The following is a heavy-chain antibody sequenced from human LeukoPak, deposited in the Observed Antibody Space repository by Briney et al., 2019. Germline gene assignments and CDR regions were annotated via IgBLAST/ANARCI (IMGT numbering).Heavy chain of an antibody. J-gene: IGHJ4*02. CDR2: INHSGSTNYN. D-gene: IGHD6-25*01. CDR3: ALAGDFDY. V-gene: IGHV4-34*01. Sequence: PSETLFLTCAVYGGSFSNYYWSWIRQPPGKGLEWIGEINHSGSTNYNNYNPSLKSRVTMSVGMSKNQFSLKLNSVTAADTAMYYCALAGDFDYWGQGTLVTVSS. CDR1: GGSFSNYY.